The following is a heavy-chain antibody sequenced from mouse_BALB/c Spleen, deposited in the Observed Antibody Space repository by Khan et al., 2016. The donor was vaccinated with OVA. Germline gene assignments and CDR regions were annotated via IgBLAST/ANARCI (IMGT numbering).Heavy chain of an antibody. CDR2: IHYRGSI. D-gene: IGHD2-1*01. J-gene: IGHJ4*01. V-gene: IGHV3-1*02. CDR1: GYSITSGYS. Sequence: EVKLLESGPDLVKPSQSLALTCTVTGYSITSGYSWHWIRQFPGNKLEWMGYIHYRGSINYNPSLKSRISITRDTSKNQVFLQLISVATEDTATYYCARDGNYMDYWGRGTAVTVSA. CDR3: ARDGNYMDY.